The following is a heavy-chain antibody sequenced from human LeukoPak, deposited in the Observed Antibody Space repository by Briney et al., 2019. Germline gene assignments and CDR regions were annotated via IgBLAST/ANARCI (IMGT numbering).Heavy chain of an antibody. V-gene: IGHV3-23*01. D-gene: IGHD6-13*01. J-gene: IGHJ4*02. Sequence: GGTLRLSCAASGFTFSSYGMSWVRQAPGKGLEWVSAISGSGGSTYYADSVKGRFTISRDNSKNTLYLQINSLRAEDTAVYYCARGHSSSWMSEIDYWGQGTLVTVSS. CDR2: ISGSGGST. CDR1: GFTFSSYG. CDR3: ARGHSSSWMSEIDY.